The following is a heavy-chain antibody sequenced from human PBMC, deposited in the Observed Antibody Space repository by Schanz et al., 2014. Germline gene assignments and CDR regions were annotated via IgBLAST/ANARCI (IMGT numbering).Heavy chain of an antibody. J-gene: IGHJ4*02. D-gene: IGHD3-16*02. V-gene: IGHV3-23*04. CDR1: GFTFSTYA. CDR2: ISGSGVIT. CDR3: AKYRYSVFDFDY. Sequence: EVQLVESGGGLVQPGGSLRLSCATSGFTFSTYAMSWVCQAPGKGLEWVSGISGSGVITYYEDSVKGRFTISRDNSKNTLYLQMNSLRAEDTAIYYCAKYRYSVFDFDYWGQGTLVTVSS.